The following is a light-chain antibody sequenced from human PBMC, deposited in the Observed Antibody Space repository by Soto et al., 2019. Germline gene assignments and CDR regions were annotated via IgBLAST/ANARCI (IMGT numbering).Light chain of an antibody. CDR2: GAS. CDR3: QQYNDWPPLT. Sequence: EIVMTQSPATLSASPGERVTLSCRASRSVGNNLAWYQQKPGQAPRLLIYGASARATGIPARFSGSGSGTDFTLAISSLQSGDFAVYYCQQYNDWPPLTFGGGTKVEIK. J-gene: IGKJ4*01. CDR1: RSVGNN. V-gene: IGKV3-15*01.